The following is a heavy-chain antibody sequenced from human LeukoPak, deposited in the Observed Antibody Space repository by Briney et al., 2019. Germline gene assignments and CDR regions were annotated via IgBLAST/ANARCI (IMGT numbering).Heavy chain of an antibody. CDR1: GFTFSNYV. CDR2: IWYDGSNK. CDR3: ARSRDESSMDV. Sequence: PGGSLRLSCAASGFTFSNYVVHWVRQARGKGVEWVAGIWYDGSNKEYADSVKGRFTISRDNPKNTLYLQVNSLRAEDTAVYYCARSRDESSMDVWGQGATVTVSS. J-gene: IGHJ6*02. V-gene: IGHV3-33*01.